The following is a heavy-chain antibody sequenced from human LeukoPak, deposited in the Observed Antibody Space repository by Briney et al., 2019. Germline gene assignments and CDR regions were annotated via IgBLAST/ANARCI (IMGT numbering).Heavy chain of an antibody. D-gene: IGHD3-10*01. CDR2: IYYSGST. CDR1: GGSISSSSYY. V-gene: IGHV4-39*07. Sequence: SETLSLTCTVSGGSISSSSYYWGWVRQPPGKGLEWIGSIYYSGSTYYNPSLKSRVTISVDTSKNQFSLKLSSVTAADTAVYYCARVRNYSGSGTYSDYWGQGTLVTVSS. J-gene: IGHJ4*02. CDR3: ARVRNYSGSGTYSDY.